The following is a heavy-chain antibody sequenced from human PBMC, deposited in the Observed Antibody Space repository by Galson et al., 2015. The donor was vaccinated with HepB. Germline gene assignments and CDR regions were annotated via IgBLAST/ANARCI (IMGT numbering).Heavy chain of an antibody. V-gene: IGHV3-30*18. CDR3: AKDTPSGPGYYYYGMDV. J-gene: IGHJ6*02. CDR2: ISYDGSNK. Sequence: SLRLSCAASGFTFDDYGMSWVRQAPGKGLEWVAVISYDGSNKYYADSVKGRFTISRDNSKNTLYLQMNSLRAEDTAVYYCAKDTPSGPGYYYYGMDVWGQGTTVTVSS. CDR1: GFTFDDYG. D-gene: IGHD3-10*01.